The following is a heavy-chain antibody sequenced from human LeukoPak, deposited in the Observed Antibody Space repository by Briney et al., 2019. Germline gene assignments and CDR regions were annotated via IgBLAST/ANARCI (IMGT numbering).Heavy chain of an antibody. Sequence: SETLSLTCAAYGGSFSGYYWSWIRQPPGKGLEWIGEINHSGSTNYNPSLKSRVTISVDTSKNQFSLKLSSVTAADTAVYYCARHALSNLWYFDYWGQGTLVTVSS. D-gene: IGHD3-10*01. CDR2: INHSGST. V-gene: IGHV4-34*01. J-gene: IGHJ4*02. CDR1: GGSFSGYY. CDR3: ARHALSNLWYFDY.